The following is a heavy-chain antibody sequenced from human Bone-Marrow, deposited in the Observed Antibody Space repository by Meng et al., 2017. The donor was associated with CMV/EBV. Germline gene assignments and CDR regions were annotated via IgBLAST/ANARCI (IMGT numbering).Heavy chain of an antibody. D-gene: IGHD4-11*01. Sequence: GGSLRLSCAASGFTFSSYAISWVRQAPGQGLEWMGGIIPILGIANYAQKFQGRVTITADKSTSTAYMELSSLRSEDTAVYYCASVTVTTGGWFDPWGQGTLVTVSS. CDR1: GFTFSSYA. CDR3: ASVTVTTGGWFDP. CDR2: IIPILGIA. V-gene: IGHV1-69*10. J-gene: IGHJ5*02.